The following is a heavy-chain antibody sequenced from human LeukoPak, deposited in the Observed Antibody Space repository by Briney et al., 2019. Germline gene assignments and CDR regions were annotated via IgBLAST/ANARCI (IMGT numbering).Heavy chain of an antibody. Sequence: SETLSLTCTVSGYSISSGYYWGWIRQPPGKGLEWIGSIYHSGSTYYNPSLKSRVTISVDTSKNQFSLKLSSVTAADTAVYYCARAFTPHYCSSTSCYGFAKRYYMDVWGKGTTVTVSS. D-gene: IGHD2-2*01. J-gene: IGHJ6*03. CDR1: GYSISSGYY. CDR3: ARAFTPHYCSSTSCYGFAKRYYMDV. CDR2: IYHSGST. V-gene: IGHV4-38-2*02.